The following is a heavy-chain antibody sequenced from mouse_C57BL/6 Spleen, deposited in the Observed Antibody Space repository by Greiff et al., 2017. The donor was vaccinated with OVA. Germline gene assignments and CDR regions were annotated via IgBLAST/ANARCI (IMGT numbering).Heavy chain of an antibody. Sequence: VQLQQPGAELVKPGASVKLSCKASGYTFTSYWITWVKQRPGQGLEWIGDIYPGSGSTNYNEKFKSKAKLTVDTSSSTAYMQLSSLTSEDSAVYYCARREYDYGIAMDYWGQGTSVTVSS. D-gene: IGHD1-1*01. J-gene: IGHJ4*01. V-gene: IGHV1-55*01. CDR3: ARREYDYGIAMDY. CDR2: IYPGSGST. CDR1: GYTFTSYW.